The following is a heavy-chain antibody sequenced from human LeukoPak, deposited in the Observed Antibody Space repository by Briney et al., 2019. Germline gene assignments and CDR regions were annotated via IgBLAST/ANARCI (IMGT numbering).Heavy chain of an antibody. D-gene: IGHD1-14*01. CDR2: ITNDGSST. V-gene: IGHV3-74*01. J-gene: IGHJ4*02. Sequence: GGSLRLSCAASGLTFSSHWMHWVRQAPGRGLVWVSRITNDGSSTTYADSVKGRFTISRDNAKNMLYLQVNSLRAEDTAVNYCATQQGGNPAYWGQGTLVTVSS. CDR3: ATQQGGNPAY. CDR1: GLTFSSHW.